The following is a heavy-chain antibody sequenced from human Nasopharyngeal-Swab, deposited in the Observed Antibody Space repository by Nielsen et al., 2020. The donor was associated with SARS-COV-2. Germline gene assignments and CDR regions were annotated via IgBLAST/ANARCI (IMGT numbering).Heavy chain of an antibody. CDR3: AKTSARIGYSSGWGPDY. V-gene: IGHV3-23*01. CDR1: GFPFIRSS. J-gene: IGHJ4*02. Sequence: GESLKISCSASGFPFIRSSLSLVRQAPGKGLEWVSGISASGGSAYSADSVKGRFTISRDNSKNTLYLQMNSLRADDTAVYYCAKTSARIGYSSGWGPDYWGQGTLVTVSS. CDR2: ISASGGSA. D-gene: IGHD6-19*01.